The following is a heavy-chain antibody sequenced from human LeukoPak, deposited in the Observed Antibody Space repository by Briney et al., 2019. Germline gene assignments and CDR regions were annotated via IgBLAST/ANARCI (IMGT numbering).Heavy chain of an antibody. CDR1: GFTFSSYG. V-gene: IGHV3-33*01. J-gene: IGHJ3*02. CDR3: ARTLSYQLLFDAFDI. D-gene: IGHD2-2*01. Sequence: PGGSLTLSCAASGFTFSSYGMHWVRQAPGKGLEWVAVIWYDGSDKYYADSVKGRFTISRDNSKNTLYLQMNYLRAEDTAVYYCARTLSYQLLFDAFDIWGQGTMVTVSS. CDR2: IWYDGSDK.